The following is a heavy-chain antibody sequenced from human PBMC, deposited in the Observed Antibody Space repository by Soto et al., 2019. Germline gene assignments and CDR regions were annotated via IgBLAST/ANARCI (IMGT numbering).Heavy chain of an antibody. CDR3: ARGGLEAAHTFDY. D-gene: IGHD3-3*01. Sequence: QVQLQESGPGLVKPSQTLSLTCTVSGGSISSGGYYWSWIRQHPGKGLEWIGYIYYSGSTYYNPSLESRVTISVDTSKNQFSLKLSSVTAADTAVYYCARGGLEAAHTFDYWGQGTLVTVSS. CDR1: GGSISSGGYY. CDR2: IYYSGST. V-gene: IGHV4-31*03. J-gene: IGHJ4*02.